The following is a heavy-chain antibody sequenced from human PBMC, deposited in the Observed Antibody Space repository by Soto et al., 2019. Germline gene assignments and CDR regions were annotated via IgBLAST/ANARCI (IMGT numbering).Heavy chain of an antibody. V-gene: IGHV3-23*01. CDR1: GFTFSSYD. Sequence: LGGSLRLSCAGAGFTFSSYDTSWVRQAPGKGLEWVSTISGSGGSTYYADSVKGRLTISRDNSKNTLYLQMNSLRAEDTAVYYCARAKTSGWYFSDYWGQGTLVTVSS. CDR2: ISGSGGST. D-gene: IGHD6-19*01. J-gene: IGHJ4*02. CDR3: ARAKTSGWYFSDY.